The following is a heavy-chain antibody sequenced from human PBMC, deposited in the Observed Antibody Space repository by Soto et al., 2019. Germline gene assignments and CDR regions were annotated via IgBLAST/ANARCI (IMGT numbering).Heavy chain of an antibody. V-gene: IGHV3-30*03. Sequence: GGSLRLSCAASGFTFSSYGMHWVRQAPGKGLEWVAVISYDGNNKYSADSVKGRFTISRDNSKNTLDLQMSSLRAEDTAVYYCARDGDQQLGFIYYYYSGMDVWGQGTTVTVSS. CDR3: ARDGDQQLGFIYYYYSGMDV. CDR1: GFTFSSYG. CDR2: ISYDGNNK. J-gene: IGHJ6*02. D-gene: IGHD6-13*01.